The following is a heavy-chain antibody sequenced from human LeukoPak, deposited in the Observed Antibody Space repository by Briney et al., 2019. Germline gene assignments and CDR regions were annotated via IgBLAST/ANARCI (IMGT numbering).Heavy chain of an antibody. CDR3: ARVLGYCSGGSCYSLGFWFDP. V-gene: IGHV1-18*01. CDR2: ISAYNGNT. D-gene: IGHD2-15*01. J-gene: IGHJ5*02. CDR1: GYTFTSYG. Sequence: ASVKVSCKASGYTFTSYGISWVRQAPGQGLEWMGWISAYNGNTNYAQKLQGRVTMTTDTSTSTAYMELRSLRSDDTAVYYCARVLGYCSGGSCYSLGFWFDPWGQGTLVTVSS.